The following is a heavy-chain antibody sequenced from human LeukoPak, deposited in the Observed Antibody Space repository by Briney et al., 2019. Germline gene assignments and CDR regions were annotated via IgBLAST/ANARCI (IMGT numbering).Heavy chain of an antibody. CDR1: GGSISGYY. Sequence: SETLSLTCSVSGGSISGYYWSWIRQPPGKGLEWIGYIYYTGSTNYDPSLKSRVTISVDTSKNQFSLKLSSVTAADTAVYYCARRRHDYGDYYFDYWGQGTLVTASS. CDR3: ARRRHDYGDYYFDY. CDR2: IYYTGST. J-gene: IGHJ4*02. V-gene: IGHV4-59*01. D-gene: IGHD4-17*01.